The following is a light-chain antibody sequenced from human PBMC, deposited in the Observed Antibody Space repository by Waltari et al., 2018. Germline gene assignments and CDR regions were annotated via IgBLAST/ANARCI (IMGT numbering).Light chain of an antibody. J-gene: IGLJ2*01. CDR2: ENN. CDR1: WSNIGNNY. CDR3: GTWDNSLNAVV. V-gene: IGLV1-51*02. Sequence: QSVLTQPPSVSAAPGPKVTISCSGSWSNIGNNYVSWYQQFPGAAPKLLMFENNKRPSGIPDRFSGSKSGTSATLGITGLQTGDEADYYCGTWDNSLNAVVFGGGTKLTVL.